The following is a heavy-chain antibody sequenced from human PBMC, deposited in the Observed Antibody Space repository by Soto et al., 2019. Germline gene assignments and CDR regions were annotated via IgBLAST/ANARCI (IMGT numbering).Heavy chain of an antibody. J-gene: IGHJ4*02. Sequence: GGSLRLSCATSGFTFTHFAMHWVRQAPGKGLEWVTIIWYDGSNEQYADSVKGRFTISRDNSKNTVYLQMNSLRAEDTAIYYCARDYSRTGWTLDYWGQGILVTVSS. V-gene: IGHV3-33*01. CDR1: GFTFTHFA. D-gene: IGHD1-1*01. CDR2: IWYDGSNE. CDR3: ARDYSRTGWTLDY.